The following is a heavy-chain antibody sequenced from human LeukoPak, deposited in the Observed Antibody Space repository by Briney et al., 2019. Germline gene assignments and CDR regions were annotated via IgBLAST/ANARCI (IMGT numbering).Heavy chain of an antibody. CDR2: IYYSGST. D-gene: IGHD2-2*01. Sequence: SETLSLTCTVSGGSISSYYWSWIRQPPGKGLEWIGYIYYSGSTNYNPSLKSRVTISVDTSKNQFSLKLSSVTAADTAVYYCARVGVSCNPVAFDIWGQGTMVTVSS. J-gene: IGHJ3*02. CDR3: ARVGVSCNPVAFDI. CDR1: GGSISSYY. V-gene: IGHV4-59*12.